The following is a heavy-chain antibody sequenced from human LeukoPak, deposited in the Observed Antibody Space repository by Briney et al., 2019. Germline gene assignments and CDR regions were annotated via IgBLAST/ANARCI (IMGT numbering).Heavy chain of an antibody. CDR3: ARDQDSLVRGVIVY. J-gene: IGHJ4*02. D-gene: IGHD3-10*01. CDR1: GYTFTSYG. CDR2: IGPYNGNT. Sequence: GASVKVSCKASGYTFTSYGISWVRQAPGQGLEWMGWIGPYNGNTNYAQNLQGRVTMTTDTSTSTAYMELGSLGSDDTAVYYCARDQDSLVRGVIVYWGQGTLVTVSS. V-gene: IGHV1-18*01.